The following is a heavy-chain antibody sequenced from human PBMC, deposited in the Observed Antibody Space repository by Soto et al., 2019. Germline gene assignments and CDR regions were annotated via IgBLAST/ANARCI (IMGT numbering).Heavy chain of an antibody. J-gene: IGHJ6*02. CDR2: LSYDGSNK. D-gene: IGHD2-2*01. V-gene: IGHV3-30*03. CDR3: ARVVPAAMYYYYGMDV. Sequence: QVQLVESGGGVVQPGRSLRLSCAASGFTFSTYAMHWVRQAPGKGLEWVAVLSYDGSNKYYADSVKGLFTISRDNSKNTLYLQMNSLRAEDTAVYYCARVVPAAMYYYYGMDVWGQGTTVTVSS. CDR1: GFTFSTYA.